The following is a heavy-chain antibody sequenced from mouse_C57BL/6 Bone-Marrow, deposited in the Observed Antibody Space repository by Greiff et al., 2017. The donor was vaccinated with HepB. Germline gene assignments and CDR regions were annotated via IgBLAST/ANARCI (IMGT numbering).Heavy chain of an antibody. CDR2: ISDGGSYT. CDR3: ARALFDSFAY. D-gene: IGHD6-1*01. J-gene: IGHJ3*01. CDR1: GFTFSSYA. V-gene: IGHV5-4*03. Sequence: EVMLVESGGGLVKPGGSLKLSCAASGFTFSSYAMSWVRQTPEKRLEWVATISDGGSYTSYPDNVKGRFTISRDNAKNNLYLQMSHLKSEDTAMYYCARALFDSFAYWGQGTLVTVSA.